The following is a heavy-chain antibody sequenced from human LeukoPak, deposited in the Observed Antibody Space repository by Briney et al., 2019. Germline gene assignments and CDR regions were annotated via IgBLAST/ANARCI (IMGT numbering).Heavy chain of an antibody. CDR1: GXTFXXXS. J-gene: IGHJ4*02. D-gene: IGHD5-18*01. CDR2: ISSSGSSI. V-gene: IGHV3-48*04. CDR3: ARVLLGDADMVTDY. Sequence: GGSLRLSCVASGXTFXXXSXXXXXXAXGXGLXWVXYISSSGSSIYYADSVKGRFTISRDNAKNSLYLQMNSLRAEDTAVYYCARVLLGDADMVTDYWGQGTLVTVSS.